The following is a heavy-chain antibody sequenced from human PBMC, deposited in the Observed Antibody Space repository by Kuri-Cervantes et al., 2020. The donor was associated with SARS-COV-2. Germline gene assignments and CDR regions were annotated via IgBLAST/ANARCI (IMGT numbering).Heavy chain of an antibody. D-gene: IGHD1-14*01. J-gene: IGHJ4*02. Sequence: GGSLRLSCAASGFTFSSYSMNWVRQAPGKGLEWVSSISSSSSYTYYADSVKGRFTISRDNAKNSLYLQMNSLRAEDTAVYYCASRRAVYWGQGTLVTVSS. CDR3: ASRRAVY. CDR1: GFTFSSYS. CDR2: ISSSSSYT. V-gene: IGHV3-21*01.